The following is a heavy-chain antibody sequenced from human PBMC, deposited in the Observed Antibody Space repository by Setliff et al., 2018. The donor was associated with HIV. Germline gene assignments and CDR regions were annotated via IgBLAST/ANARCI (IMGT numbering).Heavy chain of an antibody. CDR1: GFTFTNYE. CDR3: VKDFLPPLGVYYFDY. D-gene: IGHD3-16*01. J-gene: IGHJ4*02. Sequence: GGSLRLSCAGSGFTFTNYEINWVRQAPGKGLEWVSYISSSGDTIYYAASVKGRFTISRDNAKNSLSLQMNRLRPEDTALYYCVKDFLPPLGVYYFDYWGQGALVTVSS. CDR2: ISSSGDTI. V-gene: IGHV3-48*03.